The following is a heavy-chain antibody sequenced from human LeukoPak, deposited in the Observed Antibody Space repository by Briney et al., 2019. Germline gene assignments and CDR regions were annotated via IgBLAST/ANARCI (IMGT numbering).Heavy chain of an antibody. CDR2: ISGSGGST. D-gene: IGHD4-17*01. CDR3: AKDEANGDYVDY. J-gene: IGHJ4*02. CDR1: GFTFSSYA. V-gene: IGHV3-23*01. Sequence: GESLRLSCAASGFTFSSYAMSWVRQAPGKGLEWVSAISGSGGSTYYADSVKGRFTISRDNSKNTLYLQMNSLRAEDTAVYYCAKDEANGDYVDYWGQGTLVTVSS.